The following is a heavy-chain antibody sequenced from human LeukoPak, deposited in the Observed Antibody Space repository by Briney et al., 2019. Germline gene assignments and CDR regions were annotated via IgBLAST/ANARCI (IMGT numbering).Heavy chain of an antibody. J-gene: IGHJ4*02. CDR1: GYTFTSYY. Sequence: ASVKVSCKASGYTFTSYYMHWVRQAPGQGLEWMGIINPSGGSTSYAQKFQGRVTISVDTSKNQFSLKLSSVTAADTAVYYCARTYGDYRVSYFDYWGQGTLVTVSS. V-gene: IGHV1-46*01. CDR3: ARTYGDYRVSYFDY. D-gene: IGHD4-17*01. CDR2: INPSGGST.